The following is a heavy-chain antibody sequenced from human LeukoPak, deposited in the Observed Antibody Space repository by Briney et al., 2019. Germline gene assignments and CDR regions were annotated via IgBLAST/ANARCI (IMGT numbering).Heavy chain of an antibody. CDR2: IKYDGSEK. J-gene: IGHJ4*02. Sequence: GGSLRLSCATSGFTFSSYWMSWVRLAPGRRLEWVANIKYDGSEKFYVDSLKGRVTISRDNAKNSLYLQMNSLRVEDTAVYYCARRGWFGELFSANFWGRGTLVTVSS. V-gene: IGHV3-7*01. CDR3: ARRGWFGELFSANF. D-gene: IGHD3-10*01. CDR1: GFTFSSYW.